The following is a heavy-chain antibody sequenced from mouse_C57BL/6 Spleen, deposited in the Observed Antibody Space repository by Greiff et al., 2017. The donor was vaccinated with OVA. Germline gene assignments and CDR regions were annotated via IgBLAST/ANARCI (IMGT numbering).Heavy chain of an antibody. V-gene: IGHV1-15*01. J-gene: IGHJ3*01. Sequence: VQLQQSGAELVRPGASVTLSCKASGYTFTDYEMHWVKQTPVHGLEWIGAIDPETGGTAYNQKFKGKAILTADKSSSTAYMELRSLTSEDSAVYYCTRSGYDYRGVFAYWGQGTLVTVSA. CDR1: GYTFTDYE. CDR2: IDPETGGT. D-gene: IGHD2-4*01. CDR3: TRSGYDYRGVFAY.